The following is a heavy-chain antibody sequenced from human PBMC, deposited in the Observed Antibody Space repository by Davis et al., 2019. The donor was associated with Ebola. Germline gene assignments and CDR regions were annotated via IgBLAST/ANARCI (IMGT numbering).Heavy chain of an antibody. CDR1: GFTVNNHY. CDR3: SRGGYSGYDSYLDY. CDR2: ISSGGET. V-gene: IGHV3-66*02. D-gene: IGHD5-12*01. J-gene: IGHJ4*01. Sequence: PGGSLRLSCAASGFTVNNHYMSWVRQAPGKGLEWVSLISSGGETFYGDSMKGPFTVSRDESKNTLFLQMNSLRYDDSAVYYCSRGGYSGYDSYLDYWGHGTLVAVSS.